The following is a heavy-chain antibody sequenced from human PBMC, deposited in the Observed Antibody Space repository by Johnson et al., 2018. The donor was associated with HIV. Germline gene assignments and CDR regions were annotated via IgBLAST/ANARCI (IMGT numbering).Heavy chain of an antibody. CDR3: ARDGGLAATDAFDI. Sequence: QVQLVESGGGVVQPGRSLRLSCAASGFTFSSYGMHWVRQAPGKGLEWVAVISYDGSNKYYADSVKGRFTISRDNSKNTLYLQMNSLRAEDTAVYYCARDGGLAATDAFDIWGQGTMVTVSS. V-gene: IGHV3-30*03. J-gene: IGHJ3*02. D-gene: IGHD6-13*01. CDR1: GFTFSSYG. CDR2: ISYDGSNK.